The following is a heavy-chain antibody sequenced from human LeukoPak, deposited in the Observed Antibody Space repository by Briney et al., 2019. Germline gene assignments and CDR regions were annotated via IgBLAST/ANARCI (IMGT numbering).Heavy chain of an antibody. CDR3: AHGYGDYDPYFDY. V-gene: IGHV2-5*01. D-gene: IGHD4-17*01. Sequence: ESGPTLVKPTQTLMLTCTFSGFSLATSRVGVGWIRQPPGKALEWLALIYWNDNKRYSPSLRSRLTVTKDTSKTQVFLTMTKMDPVDTATYYCAHGYGDYDPYFDYWGQGTLVTVSS. CDR1: GFSLATSRVG. CDR2: IYWNDNK. J-gene: IGHJ4*02.